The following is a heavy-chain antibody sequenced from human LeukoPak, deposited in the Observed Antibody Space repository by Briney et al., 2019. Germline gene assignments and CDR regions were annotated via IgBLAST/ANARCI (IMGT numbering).Heavy chain of an antibody. J-gene: IGHJ6*02. D-gene: IGHD3-9*01. CDR1: GGTFSSYA. V-gene: IGHV1-69*04. Sequence: GASVKVSCKASGGTFSSYAISWVRQAPGQGLEWMGRIIPILGIANYAQKFQGRVTITADKSTSTAYMELSSLGSEDTAVYYCAREGFEDYYGMDVWGQGTTVTVSS. CDR3: AREGFEDYYGMDV. CDR2: IIPILGIA.